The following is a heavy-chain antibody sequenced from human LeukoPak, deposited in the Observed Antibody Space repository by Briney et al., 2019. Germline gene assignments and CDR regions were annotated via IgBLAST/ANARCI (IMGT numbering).Heavy chain of an antibody. CDR2: LYSSGST. CDR3: ARLDWESGGSESFDY. CDR1: GGSITNSGYS. V-gene: IGHV4-39*01. D-gene: IGHD3-9*01. J-gene: IGHJ4*02. Sequence: SETLSLTCSVSGGSITNSGYSWGWIRQPPGKGLEWIGTLYSSGSTYYNPSLKSRVTISVDTSKNQFSLKVISVSAADTAVYYCARLDWESGGSESFDYWGQGNLVTVSS.